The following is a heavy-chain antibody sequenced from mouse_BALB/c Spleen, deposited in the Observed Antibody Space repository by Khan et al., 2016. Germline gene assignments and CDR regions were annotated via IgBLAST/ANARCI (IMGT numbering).Heavy chain of an antibody. V-gene: IGHV3-2*02. D-gene: IGHD1-1*01. CDR2: ISYSGST. J-gene: IGHJ1*01. CDR1: GYSITSDYA. Sequence: EVQLQESGPGLVKPSQSLSLTCTVTGYSITSDYAWNWIRQFPGNKLEWMGYISYSGSTSYNPSLKSRISITRDTSKNQFFLKLNSVTTEDTATYYGAGGRYCDSRGYFDVWGAGTTVTVSS. CDR3: AGGRYCDSRGYFDV.